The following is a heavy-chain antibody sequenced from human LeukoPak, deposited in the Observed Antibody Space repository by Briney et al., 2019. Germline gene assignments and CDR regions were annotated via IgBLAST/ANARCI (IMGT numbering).Heavy chain of an antibody. CDR1: GDTFTSYY. V-gene: IGHV1-46*01. D-gene: IGHD6-6*01. Sequence: ASVKVSCKASGDTFTSYYMHWVRQAPGQGLEWMGIINPSGGSTSYAQKFQGGVTMTRDMSTSTVYMELSSLRSEDTAVYYCARDMRDSSSSQDLSSVFDYWGQGTLVTVSS. CDR3: ARDMRDSSSSQDLSSVFDY. J-gene: IGHJ4*02. CDR2: INPSGGST.